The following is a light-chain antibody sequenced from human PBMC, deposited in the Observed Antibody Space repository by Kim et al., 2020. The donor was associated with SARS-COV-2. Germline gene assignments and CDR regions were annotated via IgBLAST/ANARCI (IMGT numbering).Light chain of an antibody. CDR3: QQSYNIPIT. J-gene: IGKJ3*01. CDR1: HSIINY. V-gene: IGKV1-39*01. Sequence: DIQMTQSPSSLSASVGERVTITCRSSHSIINYLNWYQQKPGNAPKLLIYAASNLQGGVPSRFSGSGSGADFTLTISSLQPEDFATYYCQQSYNIPITFGPGTKVDIK. CDR2: AAS.